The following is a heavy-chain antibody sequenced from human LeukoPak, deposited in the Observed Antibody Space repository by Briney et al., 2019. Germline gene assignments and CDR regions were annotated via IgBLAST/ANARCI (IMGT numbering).Heavy chain of an antibody. CDR3: ARLAVAGYYYYYMDV. V-gene: IGHV5-51*01. Sequence: GESLKISCKGSGYSFTSYWIGWVRQLPGKGLEWMGIIYPGDSDTRYSPSFQGQVTISADKSISTAYLQWSSLKASDTAMYYCARLAVAGYYYYYMDVWGKGTTVTVSS. J-gene: IGHJ6*03. CDR2: IYPGDSDT. CDR1: GYSFTSYW. D-gene: IGHD6-19*01.